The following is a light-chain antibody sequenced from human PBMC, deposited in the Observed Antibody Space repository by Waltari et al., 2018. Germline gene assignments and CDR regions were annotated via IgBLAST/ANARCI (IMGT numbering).Light chain of an antibody. CDR1: QSVSSY. V-gene: IGKV3-11*01. CDR2: DAS. Sequence: EIVLTQSPATLFLSPGERATLSCRASQSVSSYLAWYQQKTGQAPRLLIYDASNRATGIPARFSGSGSGTDFTLTISSLEPEDFAVYYCQQRSNWPPGTFGGGTKVEIK. CDR3: QQRSNWPPGT. J-gene: IGKJ4*01.